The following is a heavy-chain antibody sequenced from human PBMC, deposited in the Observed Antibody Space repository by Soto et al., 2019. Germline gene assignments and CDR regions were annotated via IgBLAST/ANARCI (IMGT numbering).Heavy chain of an antibody. D-gene: IGHD3-16*02. CDR2: ISAYNGNT. J-gene: IGHJ4*02. V-gene: IGHV1-18*01. Sequence: ASVKVSCKASGYTFTSYGISWVRQAPGQGLEWMGWISAYNGNTNYAQKLQGRVTMTTDTSTSTAYMELRSLRSDDTAVYYCARVGIKDIWGSYRDYYFDYWGQGTLVTVSS. CDR3: ARVGIKDIWGSYRDYYFDY. CDR1: GYTFTSYG.